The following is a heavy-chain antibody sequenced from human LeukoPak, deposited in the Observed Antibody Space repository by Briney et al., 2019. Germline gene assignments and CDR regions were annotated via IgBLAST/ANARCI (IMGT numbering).Heavy chain of an antibody. CDR1: GYSVSSVYY. J-gene: IGHJ4*02. CDR3: ARVKGPNYYDSSGYYYPDY. CDR2: IFHSGGT. V-gene: IGHV4-38-2*02. Sequence: PSETLSLTCTVSGYSVSSVYYWGWIRQPPGKGLEWIGSIFHSGGTYYNTSLKSRVTISVDTSKNQFSLKLSSVTAADTAVYYCARVKGPNYYDSSGYYYPDYWGQGTLVTVSS. D-gene: IGHD3-22*01.